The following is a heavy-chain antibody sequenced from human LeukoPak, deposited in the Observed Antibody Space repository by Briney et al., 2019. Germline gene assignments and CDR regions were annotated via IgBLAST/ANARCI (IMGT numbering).Heavy chain of an antibody. CDR2: INPNSGGT. J-gene: IGHJ4*02. Sequence: ASVEVSSKASGYNFTGYYMHWARQAPGEGLEWMGWINPNSGGTNYAQKFQGRVTMTRDTSISTAYMELSRLRSDDTAVYYCARADYGDYRLDYWGQGTVVTVSS. V-gene: IGHV1-2*02. D-gene: IGHD4-17*01. CDR1: GYNFTGYY. CDR3: ARADYGDYRLDY.